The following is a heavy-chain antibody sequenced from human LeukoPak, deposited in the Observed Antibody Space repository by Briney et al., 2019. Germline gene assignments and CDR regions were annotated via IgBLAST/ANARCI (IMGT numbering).Heavy chain of an antibody. V-gene: IGHV4-59*01. D-gene: IGHD6-19*01. Sequence: SETLSLTCTVSGGSISSYYWSWIRQPPGKGLEWIGYIYYSGSTNYNPSLKGRVTISVDTSKNQFSLKLSSVTAADTAVYYCARGGGSSGWYPYMDVWGKGTTVTISS. CDR3: ARGGGSSGWYPYMDV. J-gene: IGHJ6*03. CDR1: GGSISSYY. CDR2: IYYSGST.